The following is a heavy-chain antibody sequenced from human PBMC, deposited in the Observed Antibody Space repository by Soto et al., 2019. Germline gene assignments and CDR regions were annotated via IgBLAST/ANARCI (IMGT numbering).Heavy chain of an antibody. CDR1: GFTFSSYA. Sequence: GGSLRLSCAASGFTFSSYAMSWVRQAPGKGLEWVSDISGRGGSTYYADSVKGRFTISRDNSKNTVYLQMNSLRAEDTAVYYCAKGRAMVPGPFDYWGQGTPVTVSS. D-gene: IGHD5-18*01. CDR3: AKGRAMVPGPFDY. J-gene: IGHJ4*02. CDR2: ISGRGGST. V-gene: IGHV3-23*01.